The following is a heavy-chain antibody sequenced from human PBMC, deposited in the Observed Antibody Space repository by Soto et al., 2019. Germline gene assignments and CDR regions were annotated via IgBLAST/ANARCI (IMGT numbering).Heavy chain of an antibody. Sequence: QLQLQESGPGLVKPSETLSLTCTVSGGSISSSSYYWGWIRQPPGKGLEWIGSIYYSGSTYYNPSLKSRVTISVDTSKNQFSLKLSSVTAADTAVYYCARTYCDILTGYSPSPLDAFDIWGQGTMVTVSS. CDR3: ARTYCDILTGYSPSPLDAFDI. CDR1: GGSISSSSYY. J-gene: IGHJ3*02. D-gene: IGHD3-9*01. CDR2: IYYSGST. V-gene: IGHV4-39*01.